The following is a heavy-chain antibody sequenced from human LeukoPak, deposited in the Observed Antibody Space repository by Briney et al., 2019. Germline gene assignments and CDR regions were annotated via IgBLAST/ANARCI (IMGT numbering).Heavy chain of an antibody. V-gene: IGHV4-39*01. J-gene: IGHJ3*02. D-gene: IGHD1-14*01. CDR3: ARQGPGGRAFDI. Sequence: PSETLSLTCNVSGGSITSSTYYWGWIRQPPGKGLEWIGIMYYSGSINYNPSLKSRVTISVDTSKNQFSLKVSSVTAADTAVYYCARQGPGGRAFDIWGQGTMVTVSS. CDR2: MYYSGSI. CDR1: GGSITSSTYY.